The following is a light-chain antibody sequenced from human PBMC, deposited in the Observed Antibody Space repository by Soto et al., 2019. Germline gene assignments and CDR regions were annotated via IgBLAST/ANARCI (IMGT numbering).Light chain of an antibody. CDR1: QSVGSK. J-gene: IGKJ1*01. CDR2: GAS. CDR3: QQYGASPWT. Sequence: EIVMTQSPATLSVSPGERATLSCRASQSVGSKLAWYQQKPGQAPRLLIYGASTRATGIPDRFSGSGSGTDFSLIIGRLEPEDFAVYICQQYGASPWTFGQGTKVDIK. V-gene: IGKV3-15*01.